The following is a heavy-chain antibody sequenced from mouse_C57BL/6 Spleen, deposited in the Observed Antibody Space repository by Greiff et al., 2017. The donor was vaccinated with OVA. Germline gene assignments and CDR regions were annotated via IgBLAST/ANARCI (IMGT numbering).Heavy chain of an antibody. CDR2: IYPGSGNT. J-gene: IGHJ2*01. V-gene: IGHV1-76*01. D-gene: IGHD1-1*01. CDR1: GYTFTDYY. CDR3: ASGFITTVVARDY. Sequence: VQLQQSGAELVRPGASVKLSCKASGYTFTDYYINWVKQRPGQGLEWIARIYPGSGNTYYNEKFKGKATLTAEKSSSTAYMQLSSLTSEDSAVYFCASGFITTVVARDYWGQGTTLTVSS.